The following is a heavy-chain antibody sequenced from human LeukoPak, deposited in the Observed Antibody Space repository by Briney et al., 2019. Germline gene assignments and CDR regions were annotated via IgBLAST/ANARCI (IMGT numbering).Heavy chain of an antibody. D-gene: IGHD3-10*01. Sequence: GASVKVSCKASGYTFTSYYMHWVRQAPGQGLEWMGIINPSGGSTSYAQKFQGRVTMTRDTSTSTAYMELRSLRSDDTAVYYCARDSTVDYYGSGSYQGYWGQGTLVTVSS. J-gene: IGHJ4*02. CDR2: INPSGGST. CDR1: GYTFTSYY. CDR3: ARDSTVDYYGSGSYQGY. V-gene: IGHV1-46*01.